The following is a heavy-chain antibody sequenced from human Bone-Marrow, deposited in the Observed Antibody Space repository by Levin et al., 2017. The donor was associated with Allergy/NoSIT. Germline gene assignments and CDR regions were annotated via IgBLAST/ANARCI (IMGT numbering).Heavy chain of an antibody. CDR3: ARDPAVTRDGYSDL. V-gene: IGHV1-2*02. J-gene: IGHJ2*01. D-gene: IGHD4-17*01. CDR1: GFAFTDYY. CDR2: INPNNGAT. Sequence: ASVKVSCKASGFAFTDYYMHWVRQAPGQGLEWLGWINPNNGATKYALKFQDRVTTTRDTSISTAYMEFRRLRSDDTAVFYCARDPAVTRDGYSDLWGRGTLVSVSS.